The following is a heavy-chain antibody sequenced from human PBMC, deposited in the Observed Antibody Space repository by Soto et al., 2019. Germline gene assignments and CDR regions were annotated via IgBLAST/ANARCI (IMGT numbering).Heavy chain of an antibody. V-gene: IGHV4-39*01. CDR3: ARTYSNYDYYFDY. D-gene: IGHD4-4*01. CDR2: IYYSGST. CDR1: GGSISSSSYY. J-gene: IGHJ4*02. Sequence: PSETLCLTCTVSGGSISSSSYYWGWIRQPPGKGLEWIGYIYYSGSTYYNPSLKSRVTISVDTSKNQFSLKLSSVTAADTAVYYCARTYSNYDYYFDYWGQGTLVTVSS.